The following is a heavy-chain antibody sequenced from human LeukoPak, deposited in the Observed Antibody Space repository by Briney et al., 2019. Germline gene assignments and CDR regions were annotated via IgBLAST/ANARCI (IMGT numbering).Heavy chain of an antibody. CDR2: IRSKANSYAT. J-gene: IGHJ3*02. CDR3: TTFPRFLEWSDAFDI. V-gene: IGHV3-73*01. CDR1: GFTFSGSA. Sequence: GGSLRLSCAASGFTFSGSAMHWVRQASGKGLEWVGRIRSKANSYATAYAASVKGRFTISRDDSKNTAYLQMNSLKTEDTAVYYCTTFPRFLEWSDAFDIWGQGTMVTVSS. D-gene: IGHD3-3*01.